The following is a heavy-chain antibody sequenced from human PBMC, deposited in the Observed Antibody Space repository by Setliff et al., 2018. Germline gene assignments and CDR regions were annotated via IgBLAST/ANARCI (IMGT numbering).Heavy chain of an antibody. CDR3: ATTDYTNYGLY. V-gene: IGHV4-39*01. D-gene: IGHD4-4*01. J-gene: IGHJ4*01. CDR1: GGSITSTNYY. Sequence: SETLSLTCTVSGGSITSTNYYWGWIRQPPGKGLEWIGTISYAGSTFYNASLRSRATISIDTSKNQFSLKLNSVTAAGSAIYYCATTDYTNYGLYWGHGTLVTVSS. CDR2: ISYAGST.